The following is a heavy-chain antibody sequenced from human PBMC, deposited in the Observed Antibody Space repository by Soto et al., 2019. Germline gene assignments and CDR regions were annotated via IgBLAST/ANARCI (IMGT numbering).Heavy chain of an antibody. CDR2: IYWDDDK. CDR3: AHGRELPRAPRQLYAFDI. V-gene: IGHV2-5*02. Sequence: QITLKESGPTLVKPTQTLTLTCTFSGFSLSTSGVGVGWIRQPPGKALEWLALIYWDDDKRYSPSLKSRLTLTTDTAKNRVVLTMTNMDPVDTATYYCAHGRELPRAPRQLYAFDIWGQGTMVTVSS. J-gene: IGHJ3*02. CDR1: GFSLSTSGVG. D-gene: IGHD3-10*01.